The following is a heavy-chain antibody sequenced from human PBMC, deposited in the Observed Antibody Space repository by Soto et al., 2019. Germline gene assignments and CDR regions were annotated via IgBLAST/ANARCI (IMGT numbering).Heavy chain of an antibody. D-gene: IGHD3-10*01. Sequence: ASVKVSCKASGYTFTSYGISWVRQAPGQGLEWMGWISAYNGNTNYAQKLQGRVTMTTDTSTSTAYMELRSLRSDDTAVYYCARVSGGLLWFGELLHYYMDVWGKGTTVTVP. CDR2: ISAYNGNT. V-gene: IGHV1-18*01. CDR1: GYTFTSYG. CDR3: ARVSGGLLWFGELLHYYMDV. J-gene: IGHJ6*03.